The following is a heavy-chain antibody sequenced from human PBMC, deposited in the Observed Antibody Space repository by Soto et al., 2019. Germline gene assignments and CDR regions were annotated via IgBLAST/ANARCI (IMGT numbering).Heavy chain of an antibody. CDR2: IYYSGST. CDR1: GGSISSSSYY. J-gene: IGHJ6*03. V-gene: IGHV4-39*01. CDR3: ARSNSGYDLGYYYYYMDV. Sequence: QLQLQESGPGLVKPSETLSLTCTVSGGSISSSSYYWGWIRQPPGKGLEWIGSIYYSGSTYYNPSLKSRVTISVDTSKNQFSLKLSSVTAADTAVYYCARSNSGYDLGYYYYYMDVWGKGTTVTVSS. D-gene: IGHD5-12*01.